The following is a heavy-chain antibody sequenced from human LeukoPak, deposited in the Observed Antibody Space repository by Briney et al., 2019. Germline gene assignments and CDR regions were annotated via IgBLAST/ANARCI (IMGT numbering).Heavy chain of an antibody. CDR3: ARGNMTTILTWFDP. V-gene: IGHV4-59*01. D-gene: IGHD2-21*02. J-gene: IGHJ5*02. CDR1: GGSFSGYY. Sequence: SETLSLTCAVYGGSFSGYYWSWIRQPPGKGLEWIGYIDYSGHTYYNPSLESRVTFSVDTSKNQLSLKLSSVTAADTAVYYCARGNMTTILTWFDPWGQGTLVTVSS. CDR2: IDYSGHT.